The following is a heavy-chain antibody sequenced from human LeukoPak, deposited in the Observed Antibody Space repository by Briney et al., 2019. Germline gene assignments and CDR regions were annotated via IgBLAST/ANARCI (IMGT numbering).Heavy chain of an antibody. D-gene: IGHD3-10*01. CDR2: VFHRGTT. V-gene: IGHV4-38-2*02. CDR3: VRDGYYGSGSPGWFGP. Sequence: SETLSLTCTVSGYSINSASYWGWIRVPPGKGPEWIGSVFHRGTTYYNSSLKSRVNISIDTSKNQFSLKLNSLTAEDTAMYYCVRDGYYGSGSPGWFGPWGPGTLVIVSA. J-gene: IGHJ5*02. CDR1: GYSINSASY.